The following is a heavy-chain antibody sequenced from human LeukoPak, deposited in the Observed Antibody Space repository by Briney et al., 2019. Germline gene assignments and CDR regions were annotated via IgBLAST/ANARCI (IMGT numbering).Heavy chain of an antibody. D-gene: IGHD4-17*01. CDR1: GFTFSRFA. V-gene: IGHV3-23*01. J-gene: IGHJ4*02. CDR3: AKRGDYGGYYFDY. CDR2: ISGSGGGT. Sequence: PGGSLGLSCAASGFTFSRFAMTWVRRAPGKGLEWVSSISGSGGGTYYADSVKGRFTISRDNSKNTLYLQMNSLRAEDTAVYYCAKRGDYGGYYFDYWGQGTLVTVSS.